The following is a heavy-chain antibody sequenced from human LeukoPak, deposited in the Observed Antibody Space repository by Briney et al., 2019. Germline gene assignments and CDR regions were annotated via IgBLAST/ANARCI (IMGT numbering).Heavy chain of an antibody. V-gene: IGHV4-59*12. CDR2: IYYSGST. D-gene: IGHD3-10*01. Sequence: SETLSLTRTVSGGSISSYYWSWIRQPPGKGLEWIGYIYYSGSTYYNPSLKSRVTISVDTSKNQFSLKLSSVTAADTAVYYCAIPFPSYMVRGEGDAFDIWGQGTMVTVSS. CDR3: AIPFPSYMVRGEGDAFDI. J-gene: IGHJ3*02. CDR1: GGSISSYY.